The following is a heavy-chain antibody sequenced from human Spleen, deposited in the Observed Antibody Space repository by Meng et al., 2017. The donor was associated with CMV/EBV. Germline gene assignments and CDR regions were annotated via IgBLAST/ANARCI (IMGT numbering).Heavy chain of an antibody. CDR2: IKSRTDGGTT. V-gene: IGHV3-15*01. CDR1: FSNAW. CDR3: TTENAGYSSSWYHWFDP. D-gene: IGHD6-13*01. Sequence: FSNAWMSWVRQATGEGLEWVGRIKSRTDGGTTDYAAPVEGKFTISRDDSKNTLYLQMNSLKTEDTAVYYCTTENAGYSSSWYHWFDPWGQGTLVTVSS. J-gene: IGHJ5*02.